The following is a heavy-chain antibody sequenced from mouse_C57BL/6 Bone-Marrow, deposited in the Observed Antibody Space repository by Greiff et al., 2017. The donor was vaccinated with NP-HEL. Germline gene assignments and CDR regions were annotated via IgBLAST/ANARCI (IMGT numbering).Heavy chain of an antibody. J-gene: IGHJ1*03. V-gene: IGHV1-64*01. D-gene: IGHD1-1*01. CDR1: GYTFTSYW. Sequence: VQLQQSGAELVKPGASVKLSCKASGYTFTSYWMHWVKQRPGQGLEWIGMIHPNSGSTNYNEKFKSKATLTVDKSSSTAYMQLSSLTSEDSAVYYCASPLTGWYFDVWGTGTTVTVSS. CDR2: IHPNSGST. CDR3: ASPLTGWYFDV.